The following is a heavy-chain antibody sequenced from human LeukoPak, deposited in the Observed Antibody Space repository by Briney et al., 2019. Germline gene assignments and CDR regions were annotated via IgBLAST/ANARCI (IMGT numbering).Heavy chain of an antibody. J-gene: IGHJ3*02. V-gene: IGHV4-38-2*02. Sequence: PSETLSLNCTVSGYSISSGYYWGWIRQPPGKGLEWIGSIYHSGSTYYNPSLKSRATISVDTSKNQFSLKLSSVTAADTAMYYCARTLWFGESVGDAFDIWGQGTMVTVSS. CDR3: ARTLWFGESVGDAFDI. CDR2: IYHSGST. D-gene: IGHD3-10*01. CDR1: GYSISSGYY.